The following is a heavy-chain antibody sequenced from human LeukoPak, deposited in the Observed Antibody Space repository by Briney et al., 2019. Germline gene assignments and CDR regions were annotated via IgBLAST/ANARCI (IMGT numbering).Heavy chain of an antibody. CDR3: AVSRVTAITYDY. V-gene: IGHV3-53*01. CDR2: IYSGGST. J-gene: IGHJ4*02. CDR1: GFTVSSNY. D-gene: IGHD2-21*02. Sequence: GGSLRLSCAASGFTVSSNYMSWVRQAPGKGLEWVSVIYSGGSTYYADSVKGRFTISRDNSKNTLYLQMNSLRAEDTAVYYCAVSRVTAITYDYWGQGTLVTVSS.